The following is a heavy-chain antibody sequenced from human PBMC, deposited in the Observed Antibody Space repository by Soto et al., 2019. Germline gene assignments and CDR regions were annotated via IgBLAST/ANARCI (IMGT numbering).Heavy chain of an antibody. Sequence: SVKVSCKASGGTFSSYAISWVRQAPGQGREWMGGIIHIFGTANHAQKFQGRVTITADESTSTAYMELSRLRSEDTAVYYCARDRIAAAGSPGEDYWGQGTLVTVSS. D-gene: IGHD6-13*01. CDR3: ARDRIAAAGSPGEDY. V-gene: IGHV1-69*13. CDR1: GGTFSSYA. J-gene: IGHJ4*02. CDR2: IIHIFGTA.